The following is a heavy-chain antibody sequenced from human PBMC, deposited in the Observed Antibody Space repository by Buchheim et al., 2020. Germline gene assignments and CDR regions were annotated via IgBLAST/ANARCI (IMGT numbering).Heavy chain of an antibody. CDR1: GFTFSTYW. D-gene: IGHD2-21*01. Sequence: EVQLVESGGGLVQPGGSLRLSCVVSGFTFSTYWMSWVRQAPGKGLEWVASIKGDGSGKFYLDSVKGRFNISRDNAKNSLNLQMNSLRVEDTAVYYCGDPDGYWGQGT. J-gene: IGHJ4*02. CDR3: GDPDGY. CDR2: IKGDGSGK. V-gene: IGHV3-7*01.